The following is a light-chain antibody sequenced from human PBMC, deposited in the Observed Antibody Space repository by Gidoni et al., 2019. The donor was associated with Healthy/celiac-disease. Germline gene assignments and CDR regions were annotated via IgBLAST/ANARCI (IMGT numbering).Light chain of an antibody. Sequence: IQLTQPPSSLSASVGDRVTITCRASQGISSYLAWYQQKPGKAPKLLIYAASTLQSGVPARFSGSGSGTDFTLTISSLEAEDFATYYCQQLNSYPSTFGQGTKLEIK. CDR2: AAS. V-gene: IGKV1-9*01. CDR1: QGISSY. CDR3: QQLNSYPST. J-gene: IGKJ2*02.